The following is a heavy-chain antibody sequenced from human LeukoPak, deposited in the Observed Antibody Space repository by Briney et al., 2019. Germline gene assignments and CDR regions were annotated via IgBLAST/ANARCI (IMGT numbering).Heavy chain of an antibody. CDR1: GFTFSSYE. J-gene: IGHJ3*02. CDR2: ISSSGSTI. V-gene: IGHV3-48*03. D-gene: IGHD3-9*01. Sequence: GGSLRLSCAASGFTFSSYEMNWVRQAPGKGLEWVSYISSSGSTIYYADSVKGRFTISRDNAKNSLYLQMNSLRAEDTAVYYCARAELRYFDWLFSAFDIWGQGTMVTVSS. CDR3: ARAELRYFDWLFSAFDI.